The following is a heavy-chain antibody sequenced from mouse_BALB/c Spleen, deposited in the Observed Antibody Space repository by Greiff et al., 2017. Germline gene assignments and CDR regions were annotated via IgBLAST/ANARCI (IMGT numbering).Heavy chain of an antibody. CDR2: IRLKSNNYAT. CDR3: TREGYDRAWFAY. V-gene: IGHV6-6*02. CDR1: GFTFSNYW. D-gene: IGHD2-14*01. Sequence: EVQGVESGGGLVQPGGSMKLSCVASGFTFSNYWMNWVRQSPEKGLEWVAEIRLKSNNYATHYAESVKGRFTISRDDSKSSVYLQMNNLRAEDTGIYYCTREGYDRAWFAYWGQGTLVTVSA. J-gene: IGHJ3*01.